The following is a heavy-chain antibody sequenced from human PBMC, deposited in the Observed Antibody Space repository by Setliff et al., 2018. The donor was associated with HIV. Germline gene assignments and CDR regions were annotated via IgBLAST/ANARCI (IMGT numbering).Heavy chain of an antibody. CDR1: GGSISSYY. Sequence: PADTLSLTCSVSGGSISSYYWSWIRQPPGKGLEWIGYIYYGGNTNYNPSLKSRVTTAVDRSTNQFSLKLSSVTAADTAVYYCARGIAAAYTYYYMDVWGKGTTVTVSS. J-gene: IGHJ6*03. CDR3: ARGIAAAYTYYYMDV. V-gene: IGHV4-59*01. D-gene: IGHD6-13*01. CDR2: IYYGGNT.